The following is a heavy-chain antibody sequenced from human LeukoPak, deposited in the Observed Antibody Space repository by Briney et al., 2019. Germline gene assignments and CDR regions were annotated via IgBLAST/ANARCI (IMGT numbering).Heavy chain of an antibody. D-gene: IGHD5-12*01. CDR3: ARSPGGYDYGYGMDV. Sequence: SETLSLTCAVYGGSFSGYYWSWIRQPPGKGLEWIGEINHSGSTNYNPSLKSRVTISVDTSKNQFSLKLSSVTAADTAVYYCARSPGGYDYGYGMDVWGQGTTVTVSS. CDR1: GGSFSGYY. V-gene: IGHV4-34*01. CDR2: INHSGST. J-gene: IGHJ6*02.